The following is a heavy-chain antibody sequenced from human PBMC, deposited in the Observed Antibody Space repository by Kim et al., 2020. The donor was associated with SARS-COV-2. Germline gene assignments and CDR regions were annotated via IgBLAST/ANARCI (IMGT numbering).Heavy chain of an antibody. CDR1: GYTFTSYG. Sequence: ASVKVSCKASGYTFTSYGISWVRQAPGQGLEWMGWISAYNGNTNYAQKLQGRVTMTTDTSTSTAYMELRSLRSDDTAVYYCARGGYRAVMYYYYGMDVWGQGTTVTVSS. V-gene: IGHV1-18*04. CDR3: ARGGYRAVMYYYYGMDV. J-gene: IGHJ6*02. D-gene: IGHD2-21*01. CDR2: ISAYNGNT.